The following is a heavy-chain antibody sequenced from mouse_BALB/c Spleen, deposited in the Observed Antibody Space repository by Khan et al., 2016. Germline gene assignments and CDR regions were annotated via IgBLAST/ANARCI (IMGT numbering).Heavy chain of an antibody. CDR1: GYAFSSYW. J-gene: IGHJ4*01. CDR2: IYPGDGDT. CDR3: ARRRTMDY. Sequence: QVQLQQSGAELVRPGSSVKISCKASGYAFSSYWMNWVKQRPGPGLEWIGHIYPGDGDTYYNGTFKSKATLTADKSFSTAYMLLSSLAAEDSAVYFCARRRTMDYWGQGTSVTVSS. V-gene: IGHV1-80*01.